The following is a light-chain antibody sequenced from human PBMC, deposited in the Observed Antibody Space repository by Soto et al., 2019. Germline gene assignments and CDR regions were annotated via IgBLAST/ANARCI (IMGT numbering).Light chain of an antibody. Sequence: EIVLTQSPGTLSLSPGERATLSCRASQSVRSNYLAWYQQKPGQAPRLLIYGASSRATGIPDRFSGSGSGTGFTLTISRLEPEGFGVYYCRHYGSSAYTFGQGTTLEIK. CDR2: GAS. CDR3: RHYGSSAYT. CDR1: QSVRSNY. J-gene: IGKJ2*01. V-gene: IGKV3-20*01.